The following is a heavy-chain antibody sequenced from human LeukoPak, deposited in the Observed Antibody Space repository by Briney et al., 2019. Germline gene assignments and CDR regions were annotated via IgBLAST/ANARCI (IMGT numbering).Heavy chain of an antibody. V-gene: IGHV4-59*01. Sequence: SETLSLTCTVSGGSISPYYWSWIRQPPGKGLEWIGYIYYSGSTNYNPSLKSRVTISLDKSRKQLSLNLTSVTAADTAVYYCARTSASYYYYMDVWGKGTTVTISS. J-gene: IGHJ6*03. CDR3: ARTSASYYYYMDV. CDR1: GGSISPYY. CDR2: IYYSGST. D-gene: IGHD3-3*01.